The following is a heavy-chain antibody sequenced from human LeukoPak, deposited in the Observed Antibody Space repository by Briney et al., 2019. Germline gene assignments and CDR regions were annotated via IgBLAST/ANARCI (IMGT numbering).Heavy chain of an antibody. Sequence: SETLSLTCTVSGGSISNYYWSWIRQPPGKGLEWIGEINHSGSTNYNPSLKSRVTISVDTSKNQFSLKLSSVTAADTAVYYCARAYYDSRGYLFDYWGQGTLVTVSS. CDR1: GGSISNYY. CDR3: ARAYYDSRGYLFDY. J-gene: IGHJ4*02. D-gene: IGHD3-22*01. CDR2: INHSGST. V-gene: IGHV4-34*01.